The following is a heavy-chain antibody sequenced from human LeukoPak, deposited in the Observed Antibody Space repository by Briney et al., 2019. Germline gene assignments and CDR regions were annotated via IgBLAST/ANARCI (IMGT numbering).Heavy chain of an antibody. Sequence: ASVKVSCKASGYTLTDHYMHWLRRAPGQGLEWMGYINPNSGGTNFPQKFQGRVTMTRDTSISTAYLELSSLRSDDTAVYYCARGDGYKFDNWGQGTLVTVTS. D-gene: IGHD5-24*01. V-gene: IGHV1-2*02. CDR2: INPNSGGT. J-gene: IGHJ4*02. CDR1: GYTLTDHY. CDR3: ARGDGYKFDN.